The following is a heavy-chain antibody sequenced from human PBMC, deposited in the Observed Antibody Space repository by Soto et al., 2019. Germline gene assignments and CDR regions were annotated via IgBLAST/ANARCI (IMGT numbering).Heavy chain of an antibody. CDR1: GYTYTSDA. CDR3: ARSIVVVTALDY. J-gene: IGHJ4*02. D-gene: IGHD2-21*02. Sequence: QVQLVQSGAEEKKPGASVKVSCKASGYTYTSDAMHWVRQAPGQRLEWMGWINAGNGNTKYSQKFQGRVTITSDTSASTAYMELSSLRSEDTAVYYCARSIVVVTALDYWGQGTLVTVSS. CDR2: INAGNGNT. V-gene: IGHV1-3*05.